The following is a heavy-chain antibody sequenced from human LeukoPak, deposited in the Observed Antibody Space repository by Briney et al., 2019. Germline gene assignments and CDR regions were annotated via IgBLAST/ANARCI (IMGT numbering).Heavy chain of an antibody. J-gene: IGHJ4*02. Sequence: ASVKVSCKASGYTFTSYGISWVRQAPGQGLEWRGWISAYNGNTNYAQKLQGRVTMTTDTSTSTAYMELRSLRSDDTAVYYCARDRCSSTSCYYYWWGQGTLVTVSS. CDR3: ARDRCSSTSCYYYW. CDR1: GYTFTSYG. CDR2: ISAYNGNT. D-gene: IGHD2-2*01. V-gene: IGHV1-18*01.